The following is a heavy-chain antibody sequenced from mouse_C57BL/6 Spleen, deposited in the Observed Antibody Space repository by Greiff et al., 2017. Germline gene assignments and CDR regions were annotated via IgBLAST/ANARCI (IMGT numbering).Heavy chain of an antibody. CDR3: TYGSSYDY. V-gene: IGHV1-15*01. CDR1: GYTFTDYE. Sequence: VQLQQSGAELVRPGASVTLSCKASGYTFTDYEMHWVKQTPVHGLEWIGAIAPETGGTAYNQKFKGKAILTADKSSSTAYMALRSLTSEDSAVYYCTYGSSYDYWGQGTTLTVSS. CDR2: IAPETGGT. J-gene: IGHJ2*01. D-gene: IGHD1-1*01.